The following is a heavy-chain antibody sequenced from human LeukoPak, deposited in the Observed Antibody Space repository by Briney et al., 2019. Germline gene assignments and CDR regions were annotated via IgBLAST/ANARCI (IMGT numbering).Heavy chain of an antibody. Sequence: GGSLRLSCAASGFTFSSYSMNWVRQAPGKGLEWVSSISSSSSYVYYADSVKGRFTISRDNAKNSLYLQMNSLRAEDTAVYYCARASRQGFNAFDIWGQGTMVTVSS. V-gene: IGHV3-21*01. CDR1: GFTFSSYS. CDR2: ISSSSSYV. CDR3: ARASRQGFNAFDI. J-gene: IGHJ3*02.